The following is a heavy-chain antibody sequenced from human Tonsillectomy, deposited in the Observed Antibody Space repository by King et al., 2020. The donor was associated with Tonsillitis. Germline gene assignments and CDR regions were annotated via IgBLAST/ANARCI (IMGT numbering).Heavy chain of an antibody. CDR1: GGSISSYY. J-gene: IGHJ4*02. CDR2: IYSSGST. V-gene: IGHV4-4*07. Sequence: QLQESGPGLVKPSETLSLTCTVSGGSISSYYWSWIRQPAGKGLGWIGRIYSSGSTNYNPSLKSRVTMSVDTSKNQFSLKLSSVTAADTAVYYCARETYFYGSSGSPVYYFDYWGQGTLVTVSS. D-gene: IGHD3-22*01. CDR3: ARETYFYGSSGSPVYYFDY.